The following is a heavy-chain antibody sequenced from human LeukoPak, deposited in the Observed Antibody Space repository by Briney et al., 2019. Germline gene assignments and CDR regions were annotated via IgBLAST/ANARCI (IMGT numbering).Heavy chain of an antibody. V-gene: IGHV3-23*01. D-gene: IGHD3-22*01. CDR2: ISGSGGST. CDR1: GFTFSSYA. J-gene: IGHJ6*02. CDR3: AKDIAPTYYYDSSGYGWAFYYYYYDMDV. Sequence: PGGSLRLSCAASGFTFSSYAMSWVRQAPGKGLEWVSAISGSGGSTYYADSVKGRFTISRDNSKNTLYLQMNSLRAEDTAVYYCAKDIAPTYYYDSSGYGWAFYYYYYDMDVWGQGTTVTVSS.